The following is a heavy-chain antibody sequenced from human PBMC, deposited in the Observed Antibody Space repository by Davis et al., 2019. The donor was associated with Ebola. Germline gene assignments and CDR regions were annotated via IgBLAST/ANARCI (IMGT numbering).Heavy chain of an antibody. Sequence: GESLKISCVVSGFSFENSWMTWVRQAPGKGLEWVANMKGDGTLKNYVDSVKGRFTISRDNARKSLYLYMNSLGAQDTAVYYCATDNWGPALWGQGTLLTGSS. CDR3: ATDNWGPAL. CDR1: GFSFENSW. J-gene: IGHJ4*02. D-gene: IGHD7-27*01. V-gene: IGHV3-7*01. CDR2: MKGDGTLK.